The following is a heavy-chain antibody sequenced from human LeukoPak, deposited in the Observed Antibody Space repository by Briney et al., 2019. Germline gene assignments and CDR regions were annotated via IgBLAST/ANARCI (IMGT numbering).Heavy chain of an antibody. CDR2: IYSGGST. CDR3: AREGIAVAGRELFGYSVS. CDR1: GFTVSRNY. Sequence: GGSLRLFFAASGFTVSRNYISLVGQAPGKGLEWVSVIYSGGSTYYADSVKGRFTISRDNSKNTLYLQMNSLRAEDTAVYYCAREGIAVAGRELFGYSVSSGQGNLVTVSS. V-gene: IGHV3-66*01. J-gene: IGHJ4*03. D-gene: IGHD6-19*01.